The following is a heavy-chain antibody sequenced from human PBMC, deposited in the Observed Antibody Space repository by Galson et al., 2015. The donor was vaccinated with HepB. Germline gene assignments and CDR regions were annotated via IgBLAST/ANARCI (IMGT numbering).Heavy chain of an antibody. J-gene: IGHJ6*02. CDR2: IIPIFGTA. D-gene: IGHD1-26*01. V-gene: IGHV1-69*13. Sequence: SVKVSCKASGGTFSSYAISWVRQAPGQGLEWMGGIIPIFGTANYAQKFQGRVTITADESTSTAYMELSSLRSEDTAVYRCARPRNSGSYYYYGMDIWGQGTTVTVSS. CDR1: GGTFSSYA. CDR3: ARPRNSGSYYYYGMDI.